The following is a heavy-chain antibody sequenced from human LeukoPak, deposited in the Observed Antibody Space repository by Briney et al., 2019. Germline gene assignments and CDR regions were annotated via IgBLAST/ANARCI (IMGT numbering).Heavy chain of an antibody. CDR3: ARTRFGDQGSRIDF. J-gene: IGHJ4*02. CDR2: IDWDDDK. CDR1: GFSLTTSGMC. Sequence: SGPALVKPTQTLTLTCTFSGFSLTTSGMCVSWIRQPPGKALEWLARIDWDDDKFYSTSLKTRPTISKDTSKNQVVLTMTNMDPVDTATYYCARTRFGDQGSRIDFWGQGTLVTVSS. D-gene: IGHD3-10*01. V-gene: IGHV2-70*17.